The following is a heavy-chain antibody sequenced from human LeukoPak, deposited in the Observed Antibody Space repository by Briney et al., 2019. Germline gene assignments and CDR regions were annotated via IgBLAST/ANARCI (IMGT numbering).Heavy chain of an antibody. CDR3: ARALGYSYGYAVDY. D-gene: IGHD5-18*01. CDR2: ISSSSGII. J-gene: IGHJ4*02. Sequence: VGSLRLSCAASGFIFSNYNMNWVRQTPGKGLEWLSYISSSSGIIYYADSVKGRFTISGDNAKNSLYLQMNSLRAEDTAVYYCARALGYSYGYAVDYWGQETLVSVSS. CDR1: GFIFSNYN. V-gene: IGHV3-48*01.